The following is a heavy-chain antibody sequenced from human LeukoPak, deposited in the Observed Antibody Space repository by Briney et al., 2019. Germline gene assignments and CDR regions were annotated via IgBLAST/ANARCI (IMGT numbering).Heavy chain of an antibody. CDR1: GGSISSY. CDR2: IYFSGTT. V-gene: IGHV4-59*01. J-gene: IGHJ4*02. D-gene: IGHD3-10*01. CDR3: VSGGSYLTK. Sequence: SETLSLTCTVSGGSISSYWSWIRQSPGKGLEWIGYIYFSGTTNYNPSLKSRLTITIDTSRNQLSLKLSSVTAADTAIYYCVSGGSYLTKWGQGTLVTVSS.